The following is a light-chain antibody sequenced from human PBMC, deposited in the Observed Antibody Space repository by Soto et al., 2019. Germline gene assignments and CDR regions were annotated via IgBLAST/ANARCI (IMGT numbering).Light chain of an antibody. CDR3: QQYGSSPWT. CDR1: QSLRRSH. CDR2: DTS. V-gene: IGKV3-20*01. J-gene: IGKJ1*01. Sequence: EILLTQSPGTLSLSPGEKATLSCRVNQSLRRSHLAWYRQKPGQAPRLLIYDTSTRATGIPDRFSGSGSGADFILSISRLEPEDFAVYYCQQYGSSPWTFGQGTKVDIK.